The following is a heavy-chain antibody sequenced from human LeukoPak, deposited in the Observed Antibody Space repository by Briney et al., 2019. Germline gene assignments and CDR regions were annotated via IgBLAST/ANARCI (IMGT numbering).Heavy chain of an antibody. J-gene: IGHJ4*02. CDR2: IRYDGSNK. D-gene: IGHD5-24*01. V-gene: IGHV3-30*02. CDR3: AKAEMATILLFDY. Sequence: PGGSLRLSCAASGVTFSSYGMHWVRQAPGKGLEWVAFIRYDGSNKYYADSVKGRFTISRDNSKNTLYLQMNSLRAEDTAVYYCAKAEMATILLFDYWGQGILVTVSS. CDR1: GVTFSSYG.